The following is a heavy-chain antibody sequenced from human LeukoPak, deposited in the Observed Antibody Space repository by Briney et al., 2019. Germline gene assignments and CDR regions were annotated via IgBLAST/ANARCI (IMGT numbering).Heavy chain of an antibody. Sequence: PGGSLRLSCAASGLTVSNNYMKWVRQATRRRLEGVSLIYSGGSTYYADSVKGRFTISRDNPKNTVYLQMNNLRAEDTAVYYCARDRYCSGGSCSGLWGQGALVTVSS. D-gene: IGHD2-15*01. CDR2: IYSGGST. CDR1: GLTVSNNY. CDR3: ARDRYCSGGSCSGL. J-gene: IGHJ4*02. V-gene: IGHV3-53*01.